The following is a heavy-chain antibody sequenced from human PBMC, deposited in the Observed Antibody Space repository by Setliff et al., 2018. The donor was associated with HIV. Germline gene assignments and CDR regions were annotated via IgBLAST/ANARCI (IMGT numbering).Heavy chain of an antibody. Sequence: GGSLRLSCAASGFTFSDHYMDWVRQGPGKGLEWVAVISFDGSNKYYADSVTGRFTISRDNSKNTLYLQMNRLKAEDTAVYYCARDRDCSGGSCYSGWFDPWGQGTLVTVSS. V-gene: IGHV3-30*17. J-gene: IGHJ5*02. CDR3: ARDRDCSGGSCYSGWFDP. CDR2: ISFDGSNK. D-gene: IGHD2-15*01. CDR1: GFTFSDHY.